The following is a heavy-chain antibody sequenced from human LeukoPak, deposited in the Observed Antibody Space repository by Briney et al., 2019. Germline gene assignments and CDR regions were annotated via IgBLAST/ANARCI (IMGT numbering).Heavy chain of an antibody. V-gene: IGHV1-69*06. Sequence: SVKVSCKASGGTFSSYAISWVRQAPGQGLEWMGGIIPIFGTANYAQKFQGRVTITADKSTSTAYMGLSSLKSEDTAVYYCARDGILYGDDLNWFDPWGQGTLVTVSS. CDR1: GGTFSSYA. CDR3: ARDGILYGDDLNWFDP. J-gene: IGHJ5*02. CDR2: IIPIFGTA. D-gene: IGHD4-17*01.